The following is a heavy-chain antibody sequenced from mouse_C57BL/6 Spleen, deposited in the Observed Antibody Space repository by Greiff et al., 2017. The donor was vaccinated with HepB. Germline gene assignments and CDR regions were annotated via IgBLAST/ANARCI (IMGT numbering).Heavy chain of an antibody. Sequence: QVQLQQPGAELVKLGASVKLSCKASGYTFTSYWMQWVKQRPGQGLEWIGEIDPSDSYTNYNQKFKGKATLTVDTSSSTAYMQLSSLTSEDSAVYYCARYYGSSYDYWGQGTTLTVSS. CDR2: IDPSDSYT. CDR1: GYTFTSYW. CDR3: ARYYGSSYDY. J-gene: IGHJ2*01. V-gene: IGHV1-50*01. D-gene: IGHD1-1*01.